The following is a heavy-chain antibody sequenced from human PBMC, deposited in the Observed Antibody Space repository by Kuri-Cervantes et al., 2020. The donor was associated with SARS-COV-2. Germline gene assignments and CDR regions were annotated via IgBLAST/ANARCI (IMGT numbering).Heavy chain of an antibody. D-gene: IGHD5-18*01. CDR3: AKDGNTAMAYFDY. CDR2: ISGSGGST. J-gene: IGHJ4*02. CDR1: GFTFSSYA. V-gene: IGHV3-23*01. Sequence: GESLKISCAASGFTFSSYAMSWVRQAPGKGLEWVSAISGSGGSTYYADSVKGWFTISRDNSKNTLYLQMNSLRAEDTAVYYCAKDGNTAMAYFDYWGQGTLVTVSS.